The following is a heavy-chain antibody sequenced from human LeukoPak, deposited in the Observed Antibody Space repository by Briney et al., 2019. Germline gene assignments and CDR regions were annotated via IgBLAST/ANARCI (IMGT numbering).Heavy chain of an antibody. CDR2: INPNSGGS. CDR3: ARSDSSGWLDY. D-gene: IGHD6-19*01. V-gene: IGHV1-2*06. CDR1: GYTFTGYY. J-gene: IGHJ4*02. Sequence: GASVKVSCKASGYTFTGYYMHWVRQAPGQGLEWMGRINPNSGGSDYAQKFQGRVTMTRDTSISTAYMELSSLRSDDTAVYYCARSDSSGWLDYWGQGTLVTVSS.